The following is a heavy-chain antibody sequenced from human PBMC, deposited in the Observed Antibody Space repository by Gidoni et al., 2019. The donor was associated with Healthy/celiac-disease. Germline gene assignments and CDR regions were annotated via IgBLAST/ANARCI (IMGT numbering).Heavy chain of an antibody. CDR1: GGSFSGYY. CDR3: ARLVVITSNFDY. V-gene: IGHV4-34*01. J-gene: IGHJ4*02. CDR2: INHSGST. D-gene: IGHD3-22*01. Sequence: QVQLQQWGAGLLKPSETLSLTCAVYGGSFSGYYWSWIRQPPGKGLEWIGEINHSGSTNYNPSLKSRVTISVDTSKNQFSLKLSAVTAADTAVYYCARLVVITSNFDYWGQGTLVTVSS.